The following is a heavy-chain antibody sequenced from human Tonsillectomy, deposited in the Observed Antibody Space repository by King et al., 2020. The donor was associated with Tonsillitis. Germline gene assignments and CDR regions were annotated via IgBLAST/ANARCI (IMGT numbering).Heavy chain of an antibody. Sequence: QLQESGPGLVKPSETLSLTCTVSGGSISSSSYYWAWIRQPPGKGLAWIWCIYYSGSTYYNPSLKSRVTISVDTSKNQFSLNLNSVTAADTAVFYCARMTSYGDHDYWGQGTLVTVSS. CDR2: IYYSGST. CDR1: GGSISSSSYY. CDR3: ARMTSYGDHDY. J-gene: IGHJ4*02. D-gene: IGHD2-21*01. V-gene: IGHV4-39*01.